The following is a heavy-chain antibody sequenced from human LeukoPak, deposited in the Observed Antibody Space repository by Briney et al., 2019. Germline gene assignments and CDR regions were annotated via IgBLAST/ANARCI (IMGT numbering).Heavy chain of an antibody. CDR1: GFTVSSNY. J-gene: IGHJ4*02. CDR3: ARDGATVYGSGWFYFDY. V-gene: IGHV3-53*01. D-gene: IGHD6-19*01. CDR2: IYSGGST. Sequence: HPGGSLRLSCAASGFTVSSNYMSWVRQAPGKGLEWVSVIYSGGSTYYADSVKGRFTISGDNSKNTLYLQMNSLRAEDTAVYYCARDGATVYGSGWFYFDYWGQGTLVTVSS.